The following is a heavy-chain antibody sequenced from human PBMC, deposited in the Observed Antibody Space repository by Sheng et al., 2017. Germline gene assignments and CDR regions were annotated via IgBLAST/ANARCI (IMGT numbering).Heavy chain of an antibody. V-gene: IGHV4-34*01. D-gene: IGHD3-9*01. J-gene: IGHJ4*02. CDR2: INHSGST. CDR1: GGSFSGYY. CDR3: ARGGGNSWFPWRY. Sequence: QVQLQQWGAGLLKPSETLSLTCAVYGGSFSGYYWSWIRQPPGKGLEWIGEINHSGSTNYNPSLKSRVTISVDTSKNQFSLKLSSVTAADTAVYYCARGGGNSWFPWRYWGQGTLVTVSS.